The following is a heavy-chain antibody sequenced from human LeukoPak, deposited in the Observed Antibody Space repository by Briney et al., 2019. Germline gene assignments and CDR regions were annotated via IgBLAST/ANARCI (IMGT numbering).Heavy chain of an antibody. CDR3: ARVYDSSAYYGYYFDY. D-gene: IGHD3-22*01. CDR1: GGSISSGDCY. J-gene: IGHJ4*02. Sequence: SETLSLTCTVSGGSISSGDCYWSWIRQPPGKGLEWFGYISYSGSTYYNPSLKSRVAISVDTSKNQFSLKLSSVTAADTAVYYCARVYDSSAYYGYYFDYWGQGTLVTVSS. V-gene: IGHV4-30-4*01. CDR2: ISYSGST.